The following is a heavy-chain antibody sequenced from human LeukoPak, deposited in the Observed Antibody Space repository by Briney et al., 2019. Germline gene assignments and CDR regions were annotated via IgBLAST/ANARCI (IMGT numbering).Heavy chain of an antibody. CDR3: ARERIVVVPAAILFYGMDV. V-gene: IGHV4-34*01. Sequence: SETLSLTCAVYGGSFSGYYWRWIRQPPGKGLEWIGEINHSGSTNYNPSLKSRVTISVDTSKNQFSLKLSSVTAADTAVYYCARERIVVVPAAILFYGMDVWGQGTTVTVSS. J-gene: IGHJ6*02. D-gene: IGHD2-2*02. CDR1: GGSFSGYY. CDR2: INHSGST.